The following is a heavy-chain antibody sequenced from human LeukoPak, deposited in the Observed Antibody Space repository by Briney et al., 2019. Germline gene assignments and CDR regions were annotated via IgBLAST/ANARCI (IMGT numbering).Heavy chain of an antibody. Sequence: ASVKVSCKASGYTFTGYYMHWVRQAPGQGLEWMGWINPNSGGTNYAQKFQGRVTMTRDTSISTAYMELSRLRSDDTAVYYCARGFVVVPAAIVTKKYYFDYWGQGTLVTVSS. D-gene: IGHD2-2*02. CDR3: ARGFVVVPAAIVTKKYYFDY. CDR1: GYTFTGYY. V-gene: IGHV1-2*02. J-gene: IGHJ4*02. CDR2: INPNSGGT.